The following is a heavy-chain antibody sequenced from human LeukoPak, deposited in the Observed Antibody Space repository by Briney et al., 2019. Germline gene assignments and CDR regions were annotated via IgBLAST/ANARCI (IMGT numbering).Heavy chain of an antibody. J-gene: IGHJ4*02. CDR3: ARVGGNYEGLVDY. Sequence: GASMRVSCKASGYTFTSYAIGWVRQAPGQGLEWMGWISAYSGYTNYAQSLQGRVTMTTDTSTSTAYMELRSLRSDDTAMYYCARVGGNYEGLVDYWGQGTLVTVSS. V-gene: IGHV1-18*01. CDR1: GYTFTSYA. D-gene: IGHD1-26*01. CDR2: ISAYSGYT.